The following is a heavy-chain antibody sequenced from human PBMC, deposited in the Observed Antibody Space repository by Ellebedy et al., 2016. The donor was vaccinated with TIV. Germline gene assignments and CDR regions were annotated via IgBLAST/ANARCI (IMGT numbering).Heavy chain of an antibody. V-gene: IGHV3-23*01. D-gene: IGHD2-15*01. CDR2: ISGSGGIT. CDR3: AKGSGAYCTGGRCYFFDY. Sequence: PGGSLRLSCAASGFTFSSYSMAWVRQAPGKGLERVSSISGSGGITYYADSVKGRFTVSRDNSKNTLDLQMSSLRAEDTAVYYCAKGSGAYCTGGRCYFFDYWGQGTLVTVSS. J-gene: IGHJ4*02. CDR1: GFTFSSYS.